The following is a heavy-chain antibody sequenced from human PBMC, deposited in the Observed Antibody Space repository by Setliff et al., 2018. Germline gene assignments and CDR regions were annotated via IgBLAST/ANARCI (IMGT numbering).Heavy chain of an antibody. J-gene: IGHJ4*02. CDR3: ARVGGLLVATMPFDY. CDR2: IFSDGTT. D-gene: IGHD5-12*01. V-gene: IGHV4-4*09. CDR1: GDSINNFY. Sequence: PSETLSLTCSVSGDSINNFYWNWIRQSPGTGLEWIGYIFSDGTTYYNPSLKSRVAMSVDTSKKQFSLKLRSVTAADTAVYFCARVGGLLVATMPFDYWGPGTLVTVSS.